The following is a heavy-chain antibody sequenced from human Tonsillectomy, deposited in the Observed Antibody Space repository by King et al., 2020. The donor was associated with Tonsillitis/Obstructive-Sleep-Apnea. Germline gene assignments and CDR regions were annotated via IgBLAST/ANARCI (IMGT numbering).Heavy chain of an antibody. CDR2: IYYSGST. CDR3: ARQKWEQLHYYYMDV. D-gene: IGHD1-26*01. J-gene: IGHJ6*03. V-gene: IGHV4-39*01. Sequence: LPLQESGPGLVKPSETLSLTCTLSGGSISSSNYYWGWIRQPPGKGLEWIGNIYYSGSTYYNPSLRSRVTISVDTSKNQFSLKLSSVTAADTAVFYCARQKWEQLHYYYMDVWGKGTTVTVSS. CDR1: GGSISSSNYY.